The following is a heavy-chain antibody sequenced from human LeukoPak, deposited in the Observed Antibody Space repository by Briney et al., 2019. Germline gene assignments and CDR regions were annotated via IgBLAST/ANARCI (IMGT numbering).Heavy chain of an antibody. CDR2: IYHSGST. D-gene: IGHD3-22*01. CDR1: GYSISSGYY. CDR3: ARDSSGYHD. J-gene: IGHJ4*02. Sequence: SETLSLTCTVSGYSISSGYYWGWIRQPPGKGLEWIGSIYHSGSTYYNPSLKSRVTISVDTSKNQFSLKLSSVTAADTAVYYCARDSSGYHDWGQGTLVTVFS. V-gene: IGHV4-38-2*02.